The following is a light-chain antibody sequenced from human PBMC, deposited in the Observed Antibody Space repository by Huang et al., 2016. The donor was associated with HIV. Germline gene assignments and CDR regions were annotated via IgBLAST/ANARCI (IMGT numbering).Light chain of an antibody. CDR1: QNISRY. CDR2: AAI. V-gene: IGKV1-39*01. Sequence: DIQMTQSPSSLSAFIGDRVIISCRASQNISRYLNWYQQKPGKAPKLLIYAAISMQGGVPSTFSGSGSGTDFTLTISNRQPEESATYYCQQSDRTPRTFGQGTKLEIK. J-gene: IGKJ2*01. CDR3: QQSDRTPRT.